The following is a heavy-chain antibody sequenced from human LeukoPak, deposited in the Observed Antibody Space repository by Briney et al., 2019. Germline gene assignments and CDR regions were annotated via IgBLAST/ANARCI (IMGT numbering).Heavy chain of an antibody. CDR3: ARDQGYYLPDY. D-gene: IGHD2/OR15-2a*01. Sequence: PGGSLRLSCAASGFTFSSYEMNWVRQAPGKGLEWVSYISSSGSTIYYADSVKGRFTISRDNAKNSLYLQMYSLRAEDTAVYYCARDQGYYLPDYWGQGTLVTVSS. CDR1: GFTFSSYE. V-gene: IGHV3-48*03. CDR2: ISSSGSTI. J-gene: IGHJ4*02.